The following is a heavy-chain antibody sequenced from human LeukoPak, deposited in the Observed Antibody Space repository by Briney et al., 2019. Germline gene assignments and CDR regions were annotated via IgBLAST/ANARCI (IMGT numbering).Heavy chain of an antibody. CDR1: GFTVSSNY. CDR3: ARGLLELGPTAGTVFDY. V-gene: IGHV3-53*05. Sequence: GGSLRLSCAASGFTVSSNYMSWVRQAPGKGLEWVSVIYSGGSTYYADSVKGRFTISRDNSKNTLYPQMNSLRSEDTAVYYCARGLLELGPTAGTVFDYWGQGTLVTVSS. D-gene: IGHD1-7*01. J-gene: IGHJ4*02. CDR2: IYSGGST.